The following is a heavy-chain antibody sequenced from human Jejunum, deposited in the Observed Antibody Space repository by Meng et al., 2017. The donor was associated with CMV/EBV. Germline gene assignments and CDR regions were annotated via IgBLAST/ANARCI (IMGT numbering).Heavy chain of an antibody. J-gene: IGHJ4*02. V-gene: IGHV3-30*02. CDR2: IRHDGSNE. CDR1: GISFSSSG. D-gene: IGHD1-1*01. CDR3: AKDKGVRTFDY. Sequence: QVPLVGSGGGGVQLGESLGLSCAASGISFSSSGMHWVRQAPGKGLEWVAFIRHDGSNEYYVESVRGRFNISRDNSKNTVYLEMNSLRSEDTAVYYCAKDKGVRTFDYWGQGTLVTVSS.